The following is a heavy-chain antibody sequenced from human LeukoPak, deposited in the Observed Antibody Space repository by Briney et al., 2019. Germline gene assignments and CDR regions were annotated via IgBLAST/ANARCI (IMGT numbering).Heavy chain of an antibody. V-gene: IGHV3-33*01. CDR1: GFTFSGYG. Sequence: GRSLRLSCAASGFTFSGYGMHWVRQAPGKGLEWVAVIWYDGSNKYYADSVKGRFTISRDNSKNTLYLQMNSLRAEDTAVYYCARLYGSHNYLDYWGQGTLVTVSS. J-gene: IGHJ4*02. D-gene: IGHD3-10*01. CDR2: IWYDGSNK. CDR3: ARLYGSHNYLDY.